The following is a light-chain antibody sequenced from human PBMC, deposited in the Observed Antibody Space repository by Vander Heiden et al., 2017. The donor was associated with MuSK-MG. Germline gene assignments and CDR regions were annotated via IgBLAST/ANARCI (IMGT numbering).Light chain of an antibody. CDR2: ESR. CDR3: QYFDRSSHGW. CDR1: SGSIGSNY. Sequence: FMLTQPHSVSESPGKTVTISCTRSSGSIGSNYVQWYQRRPASAPIPRIYESRRRPSGVPERFSGAIDVSSKYDSLNIAGLETEDEAASYCQYFDRSSHGWVGGGTKLPV. V-gene: IGLV6-57*03. J-gene: IGLJ2*01.